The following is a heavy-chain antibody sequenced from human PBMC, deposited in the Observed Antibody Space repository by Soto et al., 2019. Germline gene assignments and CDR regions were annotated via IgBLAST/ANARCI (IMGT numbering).Heavy chain of an antibody. D-gene: IGHD2-15*01. Sequence: PSETLSLTCTVSGGSISSYYWSWIRQPPGKGLEWVGYIYYSGSTNYNPSLKSRVTISVDTPKNQFSLKLSSVTAADTAVYYCARYCSGGSCYVGHDAFDIWGQGTMVTVSS. CDR3: ARYCSGGSCYVGHDAFDI. CDR2: IYYSGST. CDR1: GGSISSYY. J-gene: IGHJ3*02. V-gene: IGHV4-59*01.